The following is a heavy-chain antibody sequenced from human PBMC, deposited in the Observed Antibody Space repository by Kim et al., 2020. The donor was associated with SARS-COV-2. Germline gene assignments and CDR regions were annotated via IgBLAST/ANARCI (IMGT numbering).Heavy chain of an antibody. D-gene: IGHD6-19*01. CDR2: ISSSSSYI. V-gene: IGHV3-21*01. J-gene: IGHJ4*02. CDR1: GFTFSSYS. Sequence: GGSLRLSCAASGFTFSSYSMNWVRQAPGKGLEWVSSISSSSSYIYYADSVKGRFTISRDNAKNSLYLQMNSLRAEDTAVYYCATQYSSGLYYFDYWGQGTLVTVSS. CDR3: ATQYSSGLYYFDY.